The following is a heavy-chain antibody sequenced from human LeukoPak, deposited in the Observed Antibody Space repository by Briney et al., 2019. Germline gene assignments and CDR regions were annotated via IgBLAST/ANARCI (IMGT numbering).Heavy chain of an antibody. Sequence: GGSLRLSCAASRCTFSSYGVHWVRQAPGKGLEWVAVISYDGSNKYYADSVKGRFTISRDNSKNTLYLQMNSLRAEDTAVYYCVRAEFDYWGQGTLVTVSS. V-gene: IGHV3-30*03. CDR3: VRAEFDY. J-gene: IGHJ4*02. CDR2: ISYDGSNK. D-gene: IGHD4-17*01. CDR1: RCTFSSYG.